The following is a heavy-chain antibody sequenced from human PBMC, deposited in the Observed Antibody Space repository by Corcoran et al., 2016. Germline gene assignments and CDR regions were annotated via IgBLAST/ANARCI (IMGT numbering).Heavy chain of an antibody. J-gene: IGHJ4*02. Sequence: EVQLVESGGGLVQPGGSLKLSCAASGFTFSGSAMHWVRQASGKGLEWVGRIRSKANSYAPAYAASVKGRFTISRDDSKNTAYLQMNSLKTEDTAVYYCTRPPSSGWVGYWGQGTLVTVSS. CDR3: TRPPSSGWVGY. V-gene: IGHV3-73*02. D-gene: IGHD6-19*01. CDR1: GFTFSGSA. CDR2: IRSKANSYAP.